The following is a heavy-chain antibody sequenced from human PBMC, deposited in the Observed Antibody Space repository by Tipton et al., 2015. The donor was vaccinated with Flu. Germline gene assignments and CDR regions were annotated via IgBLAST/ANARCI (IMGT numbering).Heavy chain of an antibody. Sequence: TLSLTCTVSGYSISSGYYWGWIRQPPGEGLEWIGSIYHSGSTYYNPSLKSRVTISVDTSKNQFSLKLSSVTAADTAVYYCARDLLAQQWLVPYFEYWGQGTLVTVSS. CDR1: GYSISSGYY. V-gene: IGHV4-38-2*02. J-gene: IGHJ4*02. CDR3: ARDLLAQQWLVPYFEY. D-gene: IGHD6-19*01. CDR2: IYHSGST.